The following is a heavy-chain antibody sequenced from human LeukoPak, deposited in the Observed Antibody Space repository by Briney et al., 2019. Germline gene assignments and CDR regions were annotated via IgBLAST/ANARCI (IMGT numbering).Heavy chain of an antibody. Sequence: HPGGSLRLSCAASGFTFSSYGMHWVRQAPGKGLEGVAFIRYDGSDKYYADSVKGRFTISRDNSKNTLYLKMNSLRAEDTAAYYCANLPIRGSGSYYTDYWGQGTLVTVSS. CDR1: GFTFSSYG. J-gene: IGHJ4*02. V-gene: IGHV3-30*02. CDR2: IRYDGSDK. CDR3: ANLPIRGSGSYYTDY. D-gene: IGHD3-10*01.